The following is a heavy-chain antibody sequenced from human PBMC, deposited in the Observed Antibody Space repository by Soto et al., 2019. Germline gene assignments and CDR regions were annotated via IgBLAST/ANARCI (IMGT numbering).Heavy chain of an antibody. CDR3: ARAHYGDYGYGMDV. J-gene: IGHJ6*02. D-gene: IGHD4-17*01. Sequence: CAVPGGSISSGGYSWSWIRQPPGKGLEWIGYIYHSGSTYYNPSLKSRVTISVDRSKNQFSLKLSSVTAADTAVYYCARAHYGDYGYGMDVWGQGTTVTVSS. CDR2: IYHSGST. CDR1: GGSISSGGYS. V-gene: IGHV4-30-2*01.